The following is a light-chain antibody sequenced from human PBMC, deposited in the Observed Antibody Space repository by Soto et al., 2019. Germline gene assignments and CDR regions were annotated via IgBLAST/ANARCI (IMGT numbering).Light chain of an antibody. CDR3: QQYGT. CDR2: RAS. J-gene: IGKJ1*01. Sequence: DIQMTQSPSTLSASVGDRVTITCRASQSVNDYLAWYRQKPGKAPNLLIYRASNLEIGVPSRFSGSGSGTEFTLTISSLQPDDFATYYCQQYGTFGQGTKVDIK. V-gene: IGKV1-5*03. CDR1: QSVNDY.